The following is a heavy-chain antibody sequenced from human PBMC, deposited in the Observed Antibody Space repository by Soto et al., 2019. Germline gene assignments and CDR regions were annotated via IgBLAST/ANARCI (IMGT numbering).Heavy chain of an antibody. Sequence: QVQLVQSGAEVKKPGASVKVSCKASGYTFTSYGISWVRQAPGQGLEWMGWISAYNGNTNYAQKLQGRVTMTTDTSTSTAYMEMRSLRSDDTAVYYCARVKPYYYDSSGYYLPYWGQGTLVTVSS. CDR2: ISAYNGNT. J-gene: IGHJ4*02. D-gene: IGHD3-22*01. CDR1: GYTFTSYG. CDR3: ARVKPYYYDSSGYYLPY. V-gene: IGHV1-18*01.